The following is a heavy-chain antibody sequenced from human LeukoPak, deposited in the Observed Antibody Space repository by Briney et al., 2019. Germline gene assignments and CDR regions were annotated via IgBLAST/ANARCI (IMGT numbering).Heavy chain of an antibody. J-gene: IGHJ3*02. CDR2: IYYSGST. CDR3: ARDNYYDSSGYNAFDI. D-gene: IGHD3-22*01. V-gene: IGHV4-59*01. CDR1: GGSISSYY. Sequence: SETLSLTCTVSGGSISSYYWSWIRQPPGKGLEWIGYIYYSGSTNYNPSLKSRVTISVDTSKNQFSLKLSSVTAADTTVYYCARDNYYDSSGYNAFDIWGQGTMVTVSS.